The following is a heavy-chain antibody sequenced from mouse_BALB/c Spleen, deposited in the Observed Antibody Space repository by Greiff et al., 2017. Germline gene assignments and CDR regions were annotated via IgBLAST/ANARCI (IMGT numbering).Heavy chain of an antibody. CDR1: GFTFSSYA. CDR2: ISSGGSYT. Sequence: EVHLVESGGGLVKPGGSLKLSCAASGFTFSSYAMSWVRQSPEKRLEWVAEISSGGSYTYYPDTVTGRFTISRDNAKNTLYLEMSSLRSEDTAMYYCARVYGSSSGFAYWGQGTLVTVSA. V-gene: IGHV5-9-4*01. CDR3: ARVYGSSSGFAY. J-gene: IGHJ3*01. D-gene: IGHD1-1*01.